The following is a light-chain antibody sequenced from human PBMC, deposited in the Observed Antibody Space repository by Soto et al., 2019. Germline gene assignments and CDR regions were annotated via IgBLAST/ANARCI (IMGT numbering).Light chain of an antibody. V-gene: IGKV1-33*01. CDR3: QQYDNLRIT. Sequence: DIQMTQSPSSLSASVGDRVTITCQASQDISNYLNWYQQKPGKAPKLLIYDASNLETGVPSRFSESGSGTDFTFTISRLQPEDSATYYCQQYDNLRITFGPGTKVDIK. CDR1: QDISNY. CDR2: DAS. J-gene: IGKJ3*01.